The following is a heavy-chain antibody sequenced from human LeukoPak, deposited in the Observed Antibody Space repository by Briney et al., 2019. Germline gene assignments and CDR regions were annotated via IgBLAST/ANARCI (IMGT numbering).Heavy chain of an antibody. D-gene: IGHD3-16*02. J-gene: IGHJ6*02. V-gene: IGHV1-2*04. CDR2: INPNGGGT. Sequence: GASVKVSCKASGYTFTGYYMHWVRQVPGQGLEWMGWINPNGGGTNYAQKFQGWVTMTRDTSISTAYMELSRLRSDDTAVYYCARALESYYYYGMDVWGQGTTVTVSS. CDR3: ARALESYYYYGMDV. CDR1: GYTFTGYY.